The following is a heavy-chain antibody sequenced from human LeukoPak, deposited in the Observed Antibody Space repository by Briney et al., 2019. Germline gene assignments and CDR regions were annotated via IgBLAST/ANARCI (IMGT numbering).Heavy chain of an antibody. CDR3: ARIIYCSSASCYHRWFDP. Sequence: ASVKVSCKASEYTFTDYYMHWVRQAPGQGLEWMGWINPNSGDTDCAQRFQGRVTMTRDTSISTAYMELSSLTSDDTAVYYCARIIYCSSASCYHRWFDPWGQGTLVTVSS. D-gene: IGHD2-2*01. CDR1: EYTFTDYY. V-gene: IGHV1-2*02. CDR2: INPNSGDT. J-gene: IGHJ5*02.